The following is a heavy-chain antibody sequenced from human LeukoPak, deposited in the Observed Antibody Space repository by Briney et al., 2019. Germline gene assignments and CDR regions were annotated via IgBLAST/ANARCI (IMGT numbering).Heavy chain of an antibody. V-gene: IGHV3-74*01. J-gene: IGHJ4*02. CDR2: TNSDGSST. CDR3: ASDTVHTAVGIDH. Sequence: PGGSLRPSCAASGFTFSRHWMHWVRQAPGKGLVWVSRTNSDGSSTDYADSVKGRFTISRDNAKNTLYLRMNSLRAEDTAVYYCASDTVHTAVGIDHWGQGTLVTVSS. D-gene: IGHD5-18*01. CDR1: GFTFSRHW.